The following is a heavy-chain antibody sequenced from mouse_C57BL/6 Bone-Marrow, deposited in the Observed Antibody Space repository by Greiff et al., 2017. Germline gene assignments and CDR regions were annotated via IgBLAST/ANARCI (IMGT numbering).Heavy chain of an antibody. J-gene: IGHJ4*01. CDR1: GYTFTSYW. CDR2: LYPGNSDT. CDR3: TRYYREAYYAMDY. V-gene: IGHV1-5*01. D-gene: IGHD1-1*01. Sequence: DVKLVESGTVLARPGASVKMSCKTSGYTFTSYWMHWVKQRPGQGLEWIGALYPGNSDTSYNQKFKGKAKLTAVTSASTAYMELSSLTNEDSAVYYCTRYYREAYYAMDYWGQGTSVTVSS.